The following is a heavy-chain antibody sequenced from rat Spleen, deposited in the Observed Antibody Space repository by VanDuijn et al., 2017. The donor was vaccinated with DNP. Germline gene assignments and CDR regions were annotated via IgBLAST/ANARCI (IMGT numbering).Heavy chain of an antibody. V-gene: IGHV5S13*01. CDR1: GFTFSNYG. CDR3: SRHGGSFAY. D-gene: IGHD5-1*01. CDR2: ITASSGTT. Sequence: EVQLVESGGGLVQPGRSLKLSCAASGFTFSNYGMAWVRQAPKKGLEWVATITASSGTTYYRDSVKGRFTISRDNAKSTLYLQMDSLRSEDTATYYCSRHGGSFAYWGQGTLVTVSS. J-gene: IGHJ3*01.